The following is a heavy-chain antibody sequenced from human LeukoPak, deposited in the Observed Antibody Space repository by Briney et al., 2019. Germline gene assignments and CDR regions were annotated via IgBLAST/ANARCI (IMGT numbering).Heavy chain of an antibody. CDR2: MNPNSGKT. CDR1: GYTFTKYD. Sequence: AAVTVSFKGSGYTFTKYDIKWVRQAAGQGGEGMGWMNPNSGKTGYTQKVQGRVTMTRNTSIRTACMELSSLRSEDTAVYYCARSGYYYDSSGPHYYYYGMDVWGQGTTVTVSS. V-gene: IGHV1-8*01. D-gene: IGHD3-22*01. J-gene: IGHJ6*02. CDR3: ARSGYYYDSSGPHYYYYGMDV.